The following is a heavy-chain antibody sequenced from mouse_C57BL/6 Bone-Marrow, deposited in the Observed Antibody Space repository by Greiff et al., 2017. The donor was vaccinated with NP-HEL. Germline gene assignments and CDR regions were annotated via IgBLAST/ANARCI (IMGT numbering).Heavy chain of an antibody. J-gene: IGHJ1*03. CDR1: GYTFTDYE. Sequence: QVQLQQSGAELVRPGASVTLSCKASGYTFTDYEMHWVKQTPVQGLEWIGAIDPETGGTAYNQKFKGKAILTADKSSSTAYMQLRSLTSEDSAVYYCTGGGDYWCVDGWGTGTTVTVSS. V-gene: IGHV1-15*01. CDR2: IDPETGGT. CDR3: TGGGDYWCVDG.